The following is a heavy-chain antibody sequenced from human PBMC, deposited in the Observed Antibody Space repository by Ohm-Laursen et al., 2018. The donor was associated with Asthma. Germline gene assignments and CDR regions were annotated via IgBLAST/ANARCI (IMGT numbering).Heavy chain of an antibody. CDR3: ATLSWYASQY. J-gene: IGHJ4*02. CDR2: ISYDGGNK. Sequence: SLRLSCAASGFTFSIYDIHWVRQAPGKGLEWVAVISYDGGNKFYGDSVKGRFTLSRDNSRNTLYLQMNSLRVEDTAIYYCATLSWYASQYWGQGTLVTVSS. D-gene: IGHD2-2*01. CDR1: GFTFSIYD. V-gene: IGHV3-30*03.